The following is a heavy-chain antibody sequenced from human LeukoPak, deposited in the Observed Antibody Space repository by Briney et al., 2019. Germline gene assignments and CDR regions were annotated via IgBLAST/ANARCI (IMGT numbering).Heavy chain of an antibody. V-gene: IGHV3-23*01. CDR1: GFTFSSYG. Sequence: PGGSLRLSCAASGFTFSSYGMSWVRQAPGKGLEWVSAISGSGGSTYYADSVKGRFTISRDNAKNSLYLQMNSLRAEDTAVYYCTRDSAHSGDYWGQGTLVTVSS. CDR2: ISGSGGST. D-gene: IGHD2-15*01. CDR3: TRDSAHSGDY. J-gene: IGHJ4*02.